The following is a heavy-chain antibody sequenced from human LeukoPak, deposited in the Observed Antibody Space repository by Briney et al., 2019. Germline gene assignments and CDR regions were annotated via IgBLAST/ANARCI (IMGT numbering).Heavy chain of an antibody. CDR1: GATFSSYA. CDR2: IIPIFGTA. J-gene: IGHJ5*02. D-gene: IGHD3-10*01. V-gene: IGHV1-69*05. Sequence: SVKLSCKASGATFSSYAISWVRHAPGQGLEWMGGIIPIFGTANYAQKFPGSVTITTAESTGTAYNALNSLMSDHTAVYHAANDSGSGSYDWFGPWGQGTLVTVSS. CDR3: ANDSGSGSYDWFGP.